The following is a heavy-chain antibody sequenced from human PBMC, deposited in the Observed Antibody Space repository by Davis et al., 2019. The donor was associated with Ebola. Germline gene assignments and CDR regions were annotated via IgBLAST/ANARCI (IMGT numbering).Heavy chain of an antibody. CDR3: ARDRCSGGSCYFNWFDP. V-gene: IGHV1-18*01. Sequence: ASVKVSCKASGYTFTSYGISWVRQAPGQGLEWMGWISAYNGNTNYAQKLQGRVTMTTDTSTSTAYMELRSLRSDDTAVYYCARDRCSGGSCYFNWFDPWGQGTLVTVSS. CDR1: GYTFTSYG. CDR2: ISAYNGNT. D-gene: IGHD2-15*01. J-gene: IGHJ5*02.